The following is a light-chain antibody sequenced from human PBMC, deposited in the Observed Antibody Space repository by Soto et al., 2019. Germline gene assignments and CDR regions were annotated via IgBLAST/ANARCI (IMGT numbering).Light chain of an antibody. J-gene: IGLJ2*01. CDR1: SSDVGGYNY. V-gene: IGLV2-11*01. Sequence: QSALTQPRSVSGSPGQSVTISCTGTSSDVGGYNYVSWYQQHPGKAPKLMIYDVSKRPSGVPDRFSGSKSGNTASLTISGLQAEDDADYYYCSYAGSYTLDVVFGGGTKLTVL. CDR3: CSYAGSYTLDVV. CDR2: DVS.